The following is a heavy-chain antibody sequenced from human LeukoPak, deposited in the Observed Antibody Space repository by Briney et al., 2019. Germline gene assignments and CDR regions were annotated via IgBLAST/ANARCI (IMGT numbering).Heavy chain of an antibody. CDR3: AGVFSTNYYDNRGWFDP. J-gene: IGHJ5*02. CDR1: GGTFSNYA. V-gene: IGHV1-69*01. Sequence: ASVKVSCKASGGTFSNYAISWVRQAPRQGLEWMGGIIPIFDTADNAQKFQGRLTITADESTSTAYMELSSLRAEDTAVYYCAGVFSTNYYDNRGWFDPWGQGTLVTVSS. CDR2: IIPIFDTA. D-gene: IGHD3-22*01.